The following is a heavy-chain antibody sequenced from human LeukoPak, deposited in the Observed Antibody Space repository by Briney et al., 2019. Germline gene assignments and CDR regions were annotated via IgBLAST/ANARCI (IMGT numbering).Heavy chain of an antibody. CDR1: GYTFTRHG. J-gene: IGHJ4*02. D-gene: IGHD3-22*01. V-gene: IGHV1-18*01. CDR2: ISGYNGDT. CDR3: ARGWARWLNYDSSGYPPRLGF. Sequence: ASVKVSCKASGYTFTRHGISWVRQAPGQGLEWVGWISGYNGDTNYAQKLQGRVTMTKDTSTSSVYMELRSLRSDDTAVYYCARGWARWLNYDSSGYPPRLGFWGQGTLVTVSS.